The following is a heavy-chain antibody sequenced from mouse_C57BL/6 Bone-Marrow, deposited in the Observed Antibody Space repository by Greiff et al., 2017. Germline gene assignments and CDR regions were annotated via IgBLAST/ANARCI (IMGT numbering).Heavy chain of an antibody. CDR2: IYPGSGNP. Sequence: QVQLQQSGAELVRPGASVKLSCKASGYTFTDYYINWVQQRPGQGLEWIARIYPGSGNPYYNEKFKGKATLTAEKSSSTAYRQLSSLTSEDAAVYFCARGEGYDYDGGAWFAYWGQGTLVTVSA. V-gene: IGHV1-76*01. D-gene: IGHD2-4*01. CDR1: GYTFTDYY. J-gene: IGHJ3*01. CDR3: ARGEGYDYDGGAWFAY.